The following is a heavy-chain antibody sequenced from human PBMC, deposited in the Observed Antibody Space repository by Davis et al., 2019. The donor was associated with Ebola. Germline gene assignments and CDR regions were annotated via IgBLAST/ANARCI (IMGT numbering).Heavy chain of an antibody. D-gene: IGHD3-22*01. Sequence: PSNTLSLTFTVSGASISCGDYYWSWIRQHPGKGLEWIAYMYYSVHTYYNPSLRSRVAMSLDTSKHQFSLKLTSVTAADTALYYCARYLRYDSSGYDYYFYMDVWGKGTTVTVSS. J-gene: IGHJ6*03. V-gene: IGHV4-31*03. CDR3: ARYLRYDSSGYDYYFYMDV. CDR2: MYYSVHT. CDR1: GASISCGDYY.